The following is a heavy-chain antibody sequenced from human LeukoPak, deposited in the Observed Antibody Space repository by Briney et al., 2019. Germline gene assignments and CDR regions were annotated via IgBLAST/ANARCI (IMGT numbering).Heavy chain of an antibody. Sequence: GSLRLSCAASGFTFSSYAMHWVRQAPGKGLEWVAVISYDGSNKYYADSVKGRFTISRDNSKNTLYLQMNSLRAEDTAVYYCARVGPTNDFDYWGQGTLVTVSS. CDR3: ARVGPTNDFDY. J-gene: IGHJ4*02. CDR2: ISYDGSNK. CDR1: GFTFSSYA. D-gene: IGHD2-8*01. V-gene: IGHV3-30-3*01.